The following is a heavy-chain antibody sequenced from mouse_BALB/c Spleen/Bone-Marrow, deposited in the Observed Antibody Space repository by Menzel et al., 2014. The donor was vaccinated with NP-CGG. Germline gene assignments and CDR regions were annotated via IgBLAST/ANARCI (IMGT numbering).Heavy chain of an antibody. CDR3: ASYYYGSSGFAY. D-gene: IGHD1-1*01. CDR1: GFNIKDTY. CDR2: IDPANGNT. J-gene: IGHJ3*01. Sequence: EVKLRESGAELVKPGASVKLSCTASGFNIKDTYMHWVKQRPEQGLEWIGRIDPANGNTKYDPKFQGKATITADTSSNTAYLQLSSLTSEDTAVYYCASYYYGSSGFAYWGQGTLVTVSA. V-gene: IGHV14-3*02.